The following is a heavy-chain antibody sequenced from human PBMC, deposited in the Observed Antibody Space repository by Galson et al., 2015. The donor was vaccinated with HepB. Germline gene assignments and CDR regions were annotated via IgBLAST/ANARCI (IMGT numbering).Heavy chain of an antibody. D-gene: IGHD1-26*01. Sequence: CAISGDSVAGNSAIWNWIRQSPSTGLEWLGRTYYRSKWYNDYAVSVESRITINPDTSKNQFSLQLNSVTPEDTAVYYCARVVVGATAVGDAFDIWGPGTMVTVSS. CDR2: TYYRSKWYN. CDR1: GDSVAGNSAI. CDR3: ARVVVGATAVGDAFDI. J-gene: IGHJ3*02. V-gene: IGHV6-1*01.